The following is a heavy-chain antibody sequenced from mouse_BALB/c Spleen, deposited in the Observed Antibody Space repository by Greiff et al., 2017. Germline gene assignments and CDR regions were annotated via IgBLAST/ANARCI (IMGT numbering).Heavy chain of an antibody. D-gene: IGHD2-3*01. J-gene: IGHJ1*01. CDR2: INPSNGRT. CDR3: ARGRYDYWYFDV. CDR1: GYTFTSYW. V-gene: IGHV1S81*02. Sequence: QVQLQQPGAELVKPGASVKLSCKASGYTFTSYWMHWVKQRPGQGLEWIGEINPSNGRTNYNEKFKSKATLTVDKSSSTAYMQLSSLTSEDSAVYYCARGRYDYWYFDVWGAGTTVTVSS.